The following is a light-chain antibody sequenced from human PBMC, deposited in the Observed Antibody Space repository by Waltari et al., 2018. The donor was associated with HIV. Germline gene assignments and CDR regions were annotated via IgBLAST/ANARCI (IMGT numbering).Light chain of an antibody. CDR2: DNT. CDR1: SSNIGAGSD. V-gene: IGLV1-40*01. Sequence: QSVLTQPPSVSGAPGQRVPISCTGNSSNIGAGSDVHWYQQLPGKAPKLLISDNTNRPSGVPDRFSGSKSGTSASLAITGLRAEDEADYYCQSYPASLTVSLIFGGGTRLTVL. J-gene: IGLJ2*01. CDR3: QSYPASLTVSLI.